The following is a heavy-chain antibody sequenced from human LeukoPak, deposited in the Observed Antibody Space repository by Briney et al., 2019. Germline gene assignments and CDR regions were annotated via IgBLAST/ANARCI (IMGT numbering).Heavy chain of an antibody. D-gene: IGHD2-2*01. CDR3: AREATCSSTSCSVDY. CDR1: GYTFTSYG. CDR2: ISAYNGNT. J-gene: IGHJ4*02. Sequence: GASVKVSCKASGYTFTSYGISWVRQAPGQGLEWMGWISAYNGNTNYAQKLQGRVTMTTDTSTSTAYMELRSLRSDDPAVYYCAREATCSSTSCSVDYWGQGTLVTVSS. V-gene: IGHV1-18*01.